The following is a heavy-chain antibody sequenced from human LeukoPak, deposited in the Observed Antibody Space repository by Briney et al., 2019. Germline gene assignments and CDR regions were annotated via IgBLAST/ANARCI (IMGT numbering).Heavy chain of an antibody. V-gene: IGHV1-2*06. CDR3: ARDFERPDY. CDR2: INPNRGGT. CDR1: GYTFTDYY. Sequence: GASVKVSCKASGYTFTDYYIHWVRQAPGQGLEWMGRINPNRGGTNYAQKFQGRVTMTRDTSISAAYMELRRLRSDDTAVYYCARDFERPDYWGQGTLVTVSS. J-gene: IGHJ4*02.